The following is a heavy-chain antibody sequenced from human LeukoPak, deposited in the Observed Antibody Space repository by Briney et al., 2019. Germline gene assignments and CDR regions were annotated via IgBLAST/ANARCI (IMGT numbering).Heavy chain of an antibody. CDR2: THYSGST. Sequence: KASETLSLTCTVSGGSISSYYWSWLRQPPGKGLEYIGYTHYSGSTNYNPSLKSRVTISLDTSGNQFSPKLSSVTAADTAVYYCARDIVFYDSSGYLGSWGQGTLVTVSS. J-gene: IGHJ5*02. V-gene: IGHV4-59*12. CDR1: GGSISSYY. D-gene: IGHD3-22*01. CDR3: ARDIVFYDSSGYLGS.